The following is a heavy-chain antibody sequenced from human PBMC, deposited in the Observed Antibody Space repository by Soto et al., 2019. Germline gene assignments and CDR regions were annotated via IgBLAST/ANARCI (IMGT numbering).Heavy chain of an antibody. J-gene: IGHJ4*02. CDR2: INSDGSTT. CDR3: ARVGQGRYYFDY. CDR1: GFAFSSYW. Sequence: GGSLRLSCAGSGFAFSSYWIHWVRQVPGKGLVWVSRINSDGSTTSYADSVRGRFTISRDNSKDTLYLQMNSLRAEDTALYYCARVGQGRYYFDYWGQGTLVTVSS. V-gene: IGHV3-74*01.